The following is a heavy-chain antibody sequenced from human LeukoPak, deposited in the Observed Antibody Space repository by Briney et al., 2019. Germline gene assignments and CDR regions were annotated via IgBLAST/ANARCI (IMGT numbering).Heavy chain of an antibody. J-gene: IGHJ6*04. V-gene: IGHV6-1*01. D-gene: IGHD3-9*01. CDR3: ARGYDILTGYDNFYYYGMDV. CDR2: TYYRSKWYY. Sequence: SQTLSLTCAISGDSVSSNSAAWNWIRQSSSRGLEWLGRTYYRSKWYYDYAVSVKGRISINPDTSKNQFPLQLNSVSPVDTAVYYCARGYDILTGYDNFYYYGMDVWGKGTTVTVSS. CDR1: GDSVSSNSAA.